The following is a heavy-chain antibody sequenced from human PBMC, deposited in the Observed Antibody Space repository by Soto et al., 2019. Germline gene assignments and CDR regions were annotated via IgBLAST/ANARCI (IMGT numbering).Heavy chain of an antibody. Sequence: EVQLLESGGGLVQPGGSLRLSCAASGFTFSSYAMSWVRQAPGKGLEGVSAITGNGGSTYYADSVRGRFTISRDSSKNTLYLQMNSLRDEDTAVYYCAKPIHDTYYYYSSGYYNAFAIWGQGTMVTVSS. V-gene: IGHV3-23*01. D-gene: IGHD3-22*01. J-gene: IGHJ3*02. CDR3: AKPIHDTYYYYSSGYYNAFAI. CDR1: GFTFSSYA. CDR2: ITGNGGST.